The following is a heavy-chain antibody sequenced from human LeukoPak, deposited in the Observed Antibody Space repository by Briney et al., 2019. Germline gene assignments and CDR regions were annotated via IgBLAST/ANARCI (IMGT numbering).Heavy chain of an antibody. Sequence: GGSLRLSCAASGFTFSSYWMTWVRQAPGKGREWVANIKQDGRENYNVDSVKGRFTISRDNSKSSLYLQMNSLRAEDTAVYYCARAAHGDYAYDSWGQGALVTVSS. V-gene: IGHV3-7*01. CDR2: IKQDGREN. CDR1: GFTFSSYW. J-gene: IGHJ4*02. D-gene: IGHD4-17*01. CDR3: ARAAHGDYAYDS.